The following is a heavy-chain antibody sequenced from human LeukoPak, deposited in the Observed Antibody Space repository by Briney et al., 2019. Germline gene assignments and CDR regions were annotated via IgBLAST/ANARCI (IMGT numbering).Heavy chain of an antibody. CDR3: VTSIALAGWGGFDV. V-gene: IGHV4-59*12. J-gene: IGHJ3*01. CDR2: IYHSGST. Sequence: TSETLSLTCTVSGASISRDYWTWIRQPPGKGLEWIGEIYHSGSTNYHASLKSRVTISVDTSKNQFSLKLNSVTVADTAFYYCVTSIALAGWGGFDVWGQGRMVTVSS. D-gene: IGHD6-13*01. CDR1: GASISRDY.